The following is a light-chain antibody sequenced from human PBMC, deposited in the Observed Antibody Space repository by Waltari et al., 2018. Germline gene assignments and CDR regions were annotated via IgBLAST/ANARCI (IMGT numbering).Light chain of an antibody. Sequence: EIVMTQSPATLSVSPGERATLSCRASQRVSSNLAWYQQKPGQAPSLLIYGASTRATGIPARLSGSGSGTEFTLTISSLQSEDFAVYYCQQYNNWPPITFGQGTRLEIK. V-gene: IGKV3-15*01. CDR1: QRVSSN. J-gene: IGKJ5*01. CDR2: GAS. CDR3: QQYNNWPPIT.